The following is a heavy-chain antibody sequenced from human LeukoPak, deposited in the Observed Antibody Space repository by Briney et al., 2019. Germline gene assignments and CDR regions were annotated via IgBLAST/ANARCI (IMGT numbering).Heavy chain of an antibody. J-gene: IGHJ6*02. D-gene: IGHD3-10*01. CDR1: GFTFSSYW. CDR2: INSDGRST. V-gene: IGHV3-74*01. Sequence: TGGSLRLSCAASGFTFSSYWMHWVRHAPGKGLVWVSRINSDGRSTSYADSVKGRFTISRDNAKNTLYLQMNSLRAEDTAVYYCARDWDYYGSGSYYPRMDVWGQGTTVTVSS. CDR3: ARDWDYYGSGSYYPRMDV.